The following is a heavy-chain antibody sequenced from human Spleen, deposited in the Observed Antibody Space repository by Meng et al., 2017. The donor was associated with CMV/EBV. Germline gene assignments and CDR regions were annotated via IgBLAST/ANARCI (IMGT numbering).Heavy chain of an antibody. CDR3: AKDQTVTKGLNYYYYYGMDV. Sequence: GESLKISCAASGFTFSSYAMHWVRQAPGKGLEWVAVISYDGSNKYYADSVKGRFTISRDNSKNTLYLQMNSLRAEDTAVYYCAKDQTVTKGLNYYYYYGMDVWGQGTTVTVSS. CDR1: GFTFSSYA. D-gene: IGHD4-17*01. CDR2: ISYDGSNK. V-gene: IGHV3-30-3*01. J-gene: IGHJ6*02.